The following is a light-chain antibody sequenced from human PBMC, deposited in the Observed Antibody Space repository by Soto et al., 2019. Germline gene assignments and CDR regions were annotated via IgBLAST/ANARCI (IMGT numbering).Light chain of an antibody. J-gene: IGLJ3*02. Sequence: QLVLTQPPSVSGTPGQRVTISCSGSTSNIGSNHVNWYQQLPGTAPKLLIYSTYRRPSGVPDRFSASKSGTSASLAISGLRSEDEADFYCATWHDGLWVFGGGTKVTVL. CDR3: ATWHDGLWV. CDR1: TSNIGSNH. CDR2: STY. V-gene: IGLV1-47*02.